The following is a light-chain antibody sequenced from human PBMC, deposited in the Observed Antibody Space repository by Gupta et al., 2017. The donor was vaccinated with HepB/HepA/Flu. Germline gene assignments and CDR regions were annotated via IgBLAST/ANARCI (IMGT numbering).Light chain of an antibody. V-gene: IGKV1-39*01. J-gene: IGKJ1*01. CDR3: QHTFNSSRM. CDR1: QNIDDF. Sequence: DIQMTQSPSSLSDFVGDTVTITCRASQNIDDFVNWYRQRPGKAPTLVVYAATNLQRGVPTRFIGGGSGTDFSLTISKLRPEDFATYYCQHTFNSSRMFGQGTAVEV. CDR2: AAT.